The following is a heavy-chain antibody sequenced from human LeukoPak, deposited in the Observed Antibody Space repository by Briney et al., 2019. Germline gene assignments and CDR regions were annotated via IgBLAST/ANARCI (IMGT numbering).Heavy chain of an antibody. Sequence: PSETLSLTCAVYGGSFSGYYWSWIRQPPGKGLEWIGEINHSGSTNYNPSLKSRVTISVDTSKNQFSLKLSSVTAADTAVYYCARGDPGIAVAGTDSSYGMDVWGQGTTVTVSS. CDR3: ARGDPGIAVAGTDSSYGMDV. CDR2: INHSGST. J-gene: IGHJ6*02. V-gene: IGHV4-34*01. CDR1: GGSFSGYY. D-gene: IGHD6-19*01.